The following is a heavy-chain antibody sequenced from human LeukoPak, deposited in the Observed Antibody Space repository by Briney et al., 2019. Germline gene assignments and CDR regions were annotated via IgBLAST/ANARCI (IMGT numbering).Heavy chain of an antibody. CDR3: AKDLFIARGYFYYMDV. D-gene: IGHD2-15*01. V-gene: IGHV3-43*02. Sequence: PGGSLRLSCAASGFTFDDYAMHWVRQPPGKGLEWVSLISGDGGRTYCADSVKGRFTVSRDNSKNTLYLQMNSLGTEDTALYYCAKDLFIARGYFYYMDVWGKGTTVTVSS. CDR1: GFTFDDYA. J-gene: IGHJ6*03. CDR2: ISGDGGRT.